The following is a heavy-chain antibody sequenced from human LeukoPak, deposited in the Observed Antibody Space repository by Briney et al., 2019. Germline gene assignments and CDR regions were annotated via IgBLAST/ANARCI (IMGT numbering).Heavy chain of an antibody. CDR2: IKSDASST. J-gene: IGHJ4*02. CDR3: ATELLRMGELTE. V-gene: IGHV3-74*01. CDR1: GFTFSSFW. D-gene: IGHD3-10*01. Sequence: GGSLRLSCAASGFTFSSFWMHWVRQAPGKGLVWVSRIKSDASSTGYADSVKGRFTISRDNAKNMLYLQMNSLGADDTAVYYCATELLRMGELTEWGQGTPVTVSS.